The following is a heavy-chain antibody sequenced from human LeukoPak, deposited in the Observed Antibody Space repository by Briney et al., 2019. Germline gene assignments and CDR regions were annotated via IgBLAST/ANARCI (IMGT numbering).Heavy chain of an antibody. D-gene: IGHD3-22*01. CDR2: IYYSGST. CDR3: ARRPYDSSGYYYVNWFFDL. J-gene: IGHJ2*01. Sequence: SETLSLTCIVSGGSISSSRYYWGWIRQPPGKGLEWIGSIYYSGSTYYNTSLKSRVTISVDTSKNQFSLKLSSVTAADTAVYSCARRPYDSSGYYYVNWFFDLWGRGTLVTVSS. CDR1: GGSISSSRYY. V-gene: IGHV4-39*01.